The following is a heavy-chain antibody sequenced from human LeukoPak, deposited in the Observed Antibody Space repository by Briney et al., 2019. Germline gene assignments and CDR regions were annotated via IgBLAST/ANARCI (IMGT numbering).Heavy chain of an antibody. CDR1: GFTFDDYG. Sequence: GGSLRLSCAASGFTFDDYGMSWVRQAPGKGLEWVSGINWNGGSTGYADSVKGRFTISRDNAKNSLYLQMNSLRAEDTALYYCAREGGIVVVPAHFDYWGHGTLVTVSS. CDR2: INWNGGST. D-gene: IGHD2-2*01. V-gene: IGHV3-20*04. CDR3: AREGGIVVVPAHFDY. J-gene: IGHJ4*01.